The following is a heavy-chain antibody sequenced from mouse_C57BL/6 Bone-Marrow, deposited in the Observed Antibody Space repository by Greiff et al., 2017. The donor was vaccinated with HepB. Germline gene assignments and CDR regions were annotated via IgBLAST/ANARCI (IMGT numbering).Heavy chain of an antibody. J-gene: IGHJ1*03. CDR2: ISNGGGST. Sequence: EVQLVESGGGLVQPGGSLKLSCAASGFTFSDYYMYWVRQTPEKRLEWVAYISNGGGSTYYPDTVKGRFTISRDNAKNTLYLQMSRLKSEDTAMYYCARNYYGSSYPSYWYFDVWGTGTTVTVSS. CDR3: ARNYYGSSYPSYWYFDV. CDR1: GFTFSDYY. V-gene: IGHV5-12*01. D-gene: IGHD1-1*01.